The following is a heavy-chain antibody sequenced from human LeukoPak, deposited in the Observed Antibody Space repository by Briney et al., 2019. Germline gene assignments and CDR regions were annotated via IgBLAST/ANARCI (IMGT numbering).Heavy chain of an antibody. CDR1: GGTLRNYA. J-gene: IGHJ5*02. V-gene: IGHV1-69*05. CDR2: SNPIFGTA. CDR3: AREKKTKNKNNWFDP. D-gene: IGHD1-1*01. Sequence: ASVKVSCQASGGTLRNYALRWVGQAPGQGLEWVGGSNPIFGTANYAQKFQGRVTITTDGSTSTAYMELSSLRSEDTAVYYCAREKKTKNKNNWFDPWGQGTLVTVSS.